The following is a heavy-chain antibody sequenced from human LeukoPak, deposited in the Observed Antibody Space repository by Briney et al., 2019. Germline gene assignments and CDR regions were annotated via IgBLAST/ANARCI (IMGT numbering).Heavy chain of an antibody. CDR2: FYYSGST. J-gene: IGHJ5*02. CDR3: ARGGTTVTPGLLWFDP. D-gene: IGHD4-17*01. Sequence: SETLSLTCAVSGGSLTGYFWTWIRQPPGKGLEWIGHFYYSGSTYYNPSLESRVSISIDTSKTQFSLKLSSVTAADTAVYYCARGGTTVTPGLLWFDPWGQGTLVTVSS. CDR1: GGSLTGYF. V-gene: IGHV4-59*01.